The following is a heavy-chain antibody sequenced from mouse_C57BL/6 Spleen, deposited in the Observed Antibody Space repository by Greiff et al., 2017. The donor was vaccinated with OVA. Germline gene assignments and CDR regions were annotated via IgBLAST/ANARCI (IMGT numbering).Heavy chain of an antibody. CDR3: ARDRDYAMDY. V-gene: IGHV1-52*01. J-gene: IGHJ4*01. Sequence: QVQLKQPGAELVRPGSSVKLSCKASGYTFTSYWMHWVKQRPIQGLEWIGNIDPSDSDTHYNQKFKDKATLTVDKSSSTAYMKLSSLTSEDSAVYYCARDRDYAMDYWGQGTTVTVSS. CDR1: GYTFTSYW. CDR2: IDPSDSDT. D-gene: IGHD2-14*01.